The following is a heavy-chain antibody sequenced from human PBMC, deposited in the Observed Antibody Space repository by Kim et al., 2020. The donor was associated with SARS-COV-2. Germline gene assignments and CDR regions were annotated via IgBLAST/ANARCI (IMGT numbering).Heavy chain of an antibody. CDR1: GFTFSTSA. D-gene: IGHD6-19*01. CDR3: AKDLLSQAGFDP. CDR2: IYSGGDDT. V-gene: IGHV3-23*01. Sequence: GGSLRLSCATSGFTFSTSAMCWVRQAPGKGLEWVSTIYSGGDDTYYADSVKGRFTISRDNSKNTLYLQMNGLRAEDTAVYYCAKDLLSQAGFDPWGQGTLVTVSS. J-gene: IGHJ5*02.